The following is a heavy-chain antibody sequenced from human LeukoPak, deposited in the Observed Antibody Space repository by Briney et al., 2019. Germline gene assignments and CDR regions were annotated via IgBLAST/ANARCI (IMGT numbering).Heavy chain of an antibody. CDR1: GFIVSSSY. Sequence: GGSLRLSCAASGFIVSSSYMNWVRQAPGKGLEWVSYISSSGSPIYYADSVKGRFTISRDNAKNSLYLQMNSLRVEDTAVYYCARGGGWGQGTLVTVSS. V-gene: IGHV3-48*03. D-gene: IGHD3-16*01. CDR2: ISSSGSPI. CDR3: ARGGG. J-gene: IGHJ4*02.